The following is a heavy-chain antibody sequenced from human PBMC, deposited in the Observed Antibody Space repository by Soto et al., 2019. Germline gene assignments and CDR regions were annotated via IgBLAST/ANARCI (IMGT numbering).Heavy chain of an antibody. D-gene: IGHD6-19*01. CDR1: GFTFSSYA. V-gene: IGHV3-23*01. CDR2: ISGSGGST. CDR3: AKDLSNSIAVAGTSEYFQH. J-gene: IGHJ1*01. Sequence: GGSLRLSCAASGFTFSSYAMSWVRQAPGKGLEWVSAISGSGGSTYYADSVKGRFTISRDNSKNTLYLQMNSLRAEDTAVYYCAKDLSNSIAVAGTSEYFQHWGQGTLVTVSS.